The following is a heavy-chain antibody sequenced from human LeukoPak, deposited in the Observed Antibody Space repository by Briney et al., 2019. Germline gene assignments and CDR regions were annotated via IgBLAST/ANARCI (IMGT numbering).Heavy chain of an antibody. CDR3: ARDIRLYGGNSGSDY. CDR2: ISSSGSTI. V-gene: IGHV3-48*03. CDR1: GFTFSSYE. J-gene: IGHJ4*02. Sequence: GGSLRLSCAASGFTFSSYEMNWVRQAPGKGLEWVSYISSSGSTIYYADSVKGRFTISRDNAKNSLYLQMNSLRAEDTAVYYCARDIRLYGGNSGSDYWGQGTLVTVSS. D-gene: IGHD4-23*01.